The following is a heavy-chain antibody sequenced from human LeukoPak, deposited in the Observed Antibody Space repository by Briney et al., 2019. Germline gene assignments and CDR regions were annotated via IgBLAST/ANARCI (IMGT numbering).Heavy chain of an antibody. V-gene: IGHV3-15*01. CDR2: IKSKTDGGTT. CDR3: TTDDGDYYGSGSYNY. Sequence: GGSLRLSCAASGFTFSSYSMNWVRQAPGKGLEWVGRIKSKTDGGTTDYAAPVKGRFTISRDDSKNTLYLQMNSLKTEDTAVYYCTTDDGDYYGSGSYNYWGQGTLVTVSS. D-gene: IGHD3-10*01. J-gene: IGHJ4*02. CDR1: GFTFSSYS.